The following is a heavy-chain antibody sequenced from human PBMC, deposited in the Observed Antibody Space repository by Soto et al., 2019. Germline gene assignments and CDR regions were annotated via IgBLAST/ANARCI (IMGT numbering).Heavy chain of an antibody. J-gene: IGHJ3*02. V-gene: IGHV4-30-4*01. Sequence: PSQTLSLTCAVPGGSISSINWWRWVRQPPGKGLEWIGYIYYSGSTYYNPSLKSRVTISVDTSKNQFSLKLSSVTAADTAVYYCAHYGSGRALDIWGQGTMVTVSS. CDR3: AHYGSGRALDI. CDR1: GGSISSINW. CDR2: IYYSGST. D-gene: IGHD6-19*01.